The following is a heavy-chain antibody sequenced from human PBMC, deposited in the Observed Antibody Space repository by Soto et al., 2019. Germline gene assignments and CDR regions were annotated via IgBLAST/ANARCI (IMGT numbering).Heavy chain of an antibody. D-gene: IGHD1-26*01. CDR3: ARGCGRSHFDY. CDR1: GGSISSRDSY. CDR2: FHYSGST. Sequence: SETLSLTCTVSGGSISSRDSYWGWIRQPPGKGLEWIGSFHYSGSTYYNPSLKSRVTISVDTSKNQLSLRVTSVTAADTAVYYCARGCGRSHFDYWGQGTLVTVSS. V-gene: IGHV4-39*01. J-gene: IGHJ4*02.